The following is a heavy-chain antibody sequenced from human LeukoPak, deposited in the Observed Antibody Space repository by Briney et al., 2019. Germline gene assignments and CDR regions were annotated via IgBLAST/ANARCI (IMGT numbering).Heavy chain of an antibody. D-gene: IGHD3-10*01. J-gene: IGHJ4*02. CDR1: GFTFSSYS. V-gene: IGHV3-48*04. CDR3: ARKPLSGGGYYGSGSYGY. Sequence: PGGSLRLSCAASGFTFSSYSMNWVRQAPGKGLEWVSYISSSSSTIYYANSVKGRFTISRDNAKNSLYLQMNSLRAEDTAVYYCARKPLSGGGYYGSGSYGYWGQGTLVTVSS. CDR2: ISSSSSTI.